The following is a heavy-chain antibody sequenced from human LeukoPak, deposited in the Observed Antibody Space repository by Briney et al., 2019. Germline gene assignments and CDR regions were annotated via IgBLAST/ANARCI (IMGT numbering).Heavy chain of an antibody. V-gene: IGHV4-59*01. CDR2: IYYSGST. CDR1: GGSNSSYY. CDR3: ARGVDI. J-gene: IGHJ3*02. Sequence: PSETLSLTCTVSGGSNSSYYWSWIRQPPGKGLEWIGYIYYSGSTNYNPSLKSRVTISVDTSKNQFSLKLSSVTAADTAVYYCARGVDIWGQGTMVTVSS.